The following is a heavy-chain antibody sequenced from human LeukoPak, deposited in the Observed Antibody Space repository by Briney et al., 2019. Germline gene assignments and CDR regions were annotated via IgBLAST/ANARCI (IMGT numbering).Heavy chain of an antibody. V-gene: IGHV4-59*08. CDR1: GGSISGHY. D-gene: IGHD6-13*01. J-gene: IGHJ4*02. CDR2: IYYSGST. CDR3: ARRGYSSTWFYFDY. Sequence: PSETLSLTCTVSGGSISGHYWSWIRQPPGKTLEWVGYIYYSGSTNYNPSLRSRVTISVDSSKNQFSLKLSSVTAADTAVYYCARRGYSSTWFYFDYWGQGTLVTVSS.